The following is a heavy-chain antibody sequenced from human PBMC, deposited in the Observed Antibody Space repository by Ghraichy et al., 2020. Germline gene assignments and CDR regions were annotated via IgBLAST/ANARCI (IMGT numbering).Heavy chain of an antibody. J-gene: IGHJ5*02. D-gene: IGHD1-26*01. V-gene: IGHV4-61*01. CDR2: IYYSGST. Sequence: SETLSLTCTVSGGSVSSGSYYWSWIRQPPGKGLEWIGYIYYSGSTNYNPSLKSRVTISVDTSKNQFSLKLSSVTAADTAVYYCARESANEWELGGDWFDPWGQGTLVTVSS. CDR3: ARESANEWELGGDWFDP. CDR1: GGSVSSGSYY.